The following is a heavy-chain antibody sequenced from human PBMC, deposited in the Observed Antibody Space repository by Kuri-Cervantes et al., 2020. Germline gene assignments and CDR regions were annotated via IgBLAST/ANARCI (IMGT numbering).Heavy chain of an antibody. CDR2: ISAYNGNT. Sequence: ASVKVSCKASGYTFTSYGISWMRQAPGQGLEWMGWISAYNGNTNYAQNVQGRVIVTTDTSTSTVYMELRSLRSDDTAVYFCARDYPGDHDAFDIWGQGTMVTVSS. J-gene: IGHJ3*02. V-gene: IGHV1-18*01. CDR3: ARDYPGDHDAFDI. D-gene: IGHD3-16*01. CDR1: GYTFTSYG.